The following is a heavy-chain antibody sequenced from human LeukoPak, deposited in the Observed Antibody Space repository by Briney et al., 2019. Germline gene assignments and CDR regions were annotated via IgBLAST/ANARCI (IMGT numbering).Heavy chain of an antibody. V-gene: IGHV1-69*06. CDR2: IIPIFGTA. CDR1: GGTFSSYA. J-gene: IGHJ4*02. CDR3: ARVSYLGRLPTLDY. Sequence: GSSVKVSCKASGGTFSSYAISWVRQAPGQGLEWMGGIIPIFGTANYAQKFQGRVTITADKSTSTAYMELSSLRSEDTAVYYCARVSYLGRLPTLDYWGQGTLVTVSS. D-gene: IGHD5-18*01.